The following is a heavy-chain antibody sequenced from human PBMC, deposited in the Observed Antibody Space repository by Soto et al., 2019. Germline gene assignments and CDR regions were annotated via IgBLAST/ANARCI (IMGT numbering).Heavy chain of an antibody. J-gene: IGHJ4*02. Sequence: EVQLVESGGGLVQPGGSLRLSCAASGFTISNYWMHWVRQVPGKELVWVSRINSDGSSTSYADSVKGRFTISKDNAKNPRYLQRNSRSAEDAAEYHGLWLGEMYAPGLVVHWGQGALVTVSS. CDR1: GFTISNYW. V-gene: IGHV3-74*01. D-gene: IGHD3-10*01. CDR3: LWLGEMYAPGLVVH. CDR2: INSDGSST.